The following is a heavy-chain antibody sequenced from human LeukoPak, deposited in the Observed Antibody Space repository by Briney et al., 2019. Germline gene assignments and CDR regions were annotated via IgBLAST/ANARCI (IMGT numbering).Heavy chain of an antibody. D-gene: IGHD3-16*02. J-gene: IGHJ4*02. V-gene: IGHV1-2*06. CDR2: INPNSGGT. CDR1: GYTFTGYY. CDR3: ARLGDYVWGSYRETVDY. Sequence: ASVKVSCKASGYTFTGYYMHWVRQAPGQGLEWMGRINPNSGGTNYAQKFQGRVTMTRDTSISTAYMELSRLRSDDTAVYYRARLGDYVWGSYRETVDYWGQGTLVTVSS.